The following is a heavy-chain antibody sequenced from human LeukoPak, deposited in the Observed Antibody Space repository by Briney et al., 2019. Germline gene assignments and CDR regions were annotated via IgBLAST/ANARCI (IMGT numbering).Heavy chain of an antibody. CDR2: IYYSGDT. CDR3: AKTRYYYDSSGYYLVPFDY. V-gene: IGHV4-59*03. D-gene: IGHD3-22*01. J-gene: IGHJ4*02. CDR1: RGSISGYS. Sequence: SETLSLTCTVSRGSISGYSWSWIRQSPGGGLEWIGYIYYSGDTAYNPSLRSRVTLSVDTSKNQFSLQLRSVTTADTAVYYCAKTRYYYDSSGYYLVPFDYWGQGTLVTVSS.